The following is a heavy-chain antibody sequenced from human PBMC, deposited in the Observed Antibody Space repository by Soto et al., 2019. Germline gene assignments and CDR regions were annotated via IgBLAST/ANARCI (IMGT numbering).Heavy chain of an antibody. CDR3: ARRRYLPPDIVVVVAANHNDAFDI. Sequence: GESLKISCKGSGYSFTSYWIGWVRQMPGKGLEWMGIIYPGDSDTRYSPSFQGQVTISADKSISTAYLQWSSLKASDTAMYYCARRRYLPPDIVVVVAANHNDAFDIWGQGTMVTVSS. J-gene: IGHJ3*02. D-gene: IGHD2-15*01. CDR1: GYSFTSYW. CDR2: IYPGDSDT. V-gene: IGHV5-51*01.